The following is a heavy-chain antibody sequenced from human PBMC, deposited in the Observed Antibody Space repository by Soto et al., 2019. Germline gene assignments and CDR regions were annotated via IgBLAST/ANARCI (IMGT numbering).Heavy chain of an antibody. CDR3: ARRAPGGDYVPWFDP. CDR2: ISYDGSNK. D-gene: IGHD4-17*01. J-gene: IGHJ5*02. V-gene: IGHV3-30-3*01. CDR1: GFTFSSYA. Sequence: ESGGGVVQPGRSLRLSCAASGFTFSSYAMHWVRQAPGKGLEWVAVISYDGSNKYYADSVKGRFTISRDNSKNTLYLQMNSLRAEDTAVYYCARRAPGGDYVPWFDPWGQGTLVTVSS.